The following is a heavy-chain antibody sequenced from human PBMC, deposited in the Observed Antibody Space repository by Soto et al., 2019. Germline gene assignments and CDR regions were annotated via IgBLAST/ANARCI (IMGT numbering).Heavy chain of an antibody. D-gene: IGHD3-16*01. CDR1: GYTFTSYA. CDR3: ARDFEGVTGFFDY. J-gene: IGHJ4*02. Sequence: AAGKVTCKATGYTFTSYAMHWVRQAPGQRLEWMGWINAGNGNTKYSQKFQGRVTITRDTSASTAYMELSSLRSEDTAVYYCARDFEGVTGFFDYWGQGTLVPVSS. CDR2: INAGNGNT. V-gene: IGHV1-3*01.